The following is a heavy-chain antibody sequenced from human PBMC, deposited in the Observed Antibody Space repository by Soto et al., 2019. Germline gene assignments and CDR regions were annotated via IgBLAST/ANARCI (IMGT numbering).Heavy chain of an antibody. CDR3: AIYSGDYTVHY. CDR2: ISPILGIA. J-gene: IGHJ4*02. CDR1: GGTFSSYT. Sequence: VQLVQSGAEVKKPGSSVKVYCKASGGTFSSYTISWVRQAPGQGLEWMGRISPILGIANYAQKFQGRVMITADNPTSTDYMDLSSLRTEDTAVAYCAIYSGDYTVHYWGQGTLVTVSS. V-gene: IGHV1-69*02. D-gene: IGHD4-17*01.